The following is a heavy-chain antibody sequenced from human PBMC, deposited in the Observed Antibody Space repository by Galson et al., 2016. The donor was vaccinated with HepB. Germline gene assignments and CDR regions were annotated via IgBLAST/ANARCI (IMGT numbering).Heavy chain of an antibody. CDR3: AHLGGVGLWFFDY. D-gene: IGHD2-8*02. J-gene: IGHJ4*02. CDR1: GFAFSDYG. Sequence: SLRLSCAASGFAFSDYGMHWARQAPGKGLEWVAVISYDGSHKYYADSVKGRFTVSRDNTRNTLYLQMNSLRTEDTATYHCAHLGGVGLWFFDYWGQGTLVTVST. CDR2: ISYDGSHK. V-gene: IGHV3-30*03.